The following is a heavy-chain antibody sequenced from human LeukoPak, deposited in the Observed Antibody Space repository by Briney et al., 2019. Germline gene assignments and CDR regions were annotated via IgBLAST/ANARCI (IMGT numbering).Heavy chain of an antibody. CDR2: MNPNSGNT. CDR3: ARGPTRAQPYHDY. Sequence: ASVKVSCKASGYTFTSYDINWVRQATGQGLEWMGWMNPNSGNTGYEQKVQGRGTMTRNTPISTAYMELSSLRSEDTAVYYCARGPTRAQPYHDYWGQGTLVTVSS. CDR1: GYTFTSYD. V-gene: IGHV1-8*01. J-gene: IGHJ4*02. D-gene: IGHD2-2*01.